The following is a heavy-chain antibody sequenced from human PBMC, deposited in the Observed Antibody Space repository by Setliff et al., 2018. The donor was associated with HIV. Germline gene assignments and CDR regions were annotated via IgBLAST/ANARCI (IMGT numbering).Heavy chain of an antibody. CDR3: ASGYSSSSPRRDY. J-gene: IGHJ4*02. V-gene: IGHV3-23*01. CDR2: ILSTGERT. Sequence: QTSETLSLTCAVYGGSFSGYYWSWIRQPPGEGLEWVSAILSTGERTFYADSVKGRFTISRDNSKNTLDLQMNSLRAEDTAVYYCASGYSSSSPRRDYWGQGTLVTVSS. D-gene: IGHD6-6*01. CDR1: GGSFSGYY.